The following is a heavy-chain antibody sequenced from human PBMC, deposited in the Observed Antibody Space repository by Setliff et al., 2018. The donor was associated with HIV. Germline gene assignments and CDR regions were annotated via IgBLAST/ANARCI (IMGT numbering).Heavy chain of an antibody. J-gene: IGHJ3*02. D-gene: IGHD2-15*01. CDR1: GGTFSSYA. CDR2: IIPIFGTA. V-gene: IGHV1-69*13. Sequence: SVKVSCKASGGTFSSYAISWVRQAPGQGLEWMGGIIPIFGTANYAQKFQGRVTITADESTSTAYMELSSPRSEDTAVYYCAREKGYCSGGSCSEGAFDIWGQGTMVTVSS. CDR3: AREKGYCSGGSCSEGAFDI.